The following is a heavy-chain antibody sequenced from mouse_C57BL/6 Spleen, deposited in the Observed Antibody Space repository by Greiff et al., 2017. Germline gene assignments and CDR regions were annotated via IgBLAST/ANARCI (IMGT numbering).Heavy chain of an antibody. CDR2: IYPGSGST. Sequence: QVQLQQPGAELVKPGASVKMSCKASGYTFTSYWITWVKQRPGQGLEWIGDIYPGSGSTNYNEKFKSKATLTVDTSSSTAYMQLSSLTSDDSAVYYCARCSPAYYSSYDAVDDWGKGTSVTVSS. V-gene: IGHV1-55*01. CDR3: ARCSPAYYSSYDAVDD. D-gene: IGHD2-5*01. CDR1: GYTFTSYW. J-gene: IGHJ4*01.